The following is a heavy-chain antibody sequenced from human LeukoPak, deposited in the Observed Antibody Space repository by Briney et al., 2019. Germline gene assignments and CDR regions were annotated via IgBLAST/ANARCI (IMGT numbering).Heavy chain of an antibody. J-gene: IGHJ4*02. CDR2: IYYSGST. Sequence: SETLSLTCTVPGGSISSYYWSWIRQPPGKRLEWIGCIYYSGSTNYNPSLKSRVTISVDTSKSQFSLKLNSVTAADTAVYYCARDLSSRDGYNPFAYWGQGTLVTVSS. V-gene: IGHV4-59*01. CDR3: ARDLSSRDGYNPFAY. D-gene: IGHD5-24*01. CDR1: GGSISSYY.